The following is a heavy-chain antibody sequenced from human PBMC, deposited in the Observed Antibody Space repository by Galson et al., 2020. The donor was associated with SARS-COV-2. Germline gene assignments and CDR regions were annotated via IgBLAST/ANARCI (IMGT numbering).Heavy chain of an antibody. CDR3: ARVARGLGSRQQVDYYYGMGV. V-gene: IGHV1-69*13. CDR1: GGTFSSYA. J-gene: IGHJ6*04. D-gene: IGHD3-10*01. Sequence: SVKVSCKASGGTFSSYAISWVRQAPGQGLEWMGVIIPIFGTANYAQKFQGRVTITADESTSTAYMERSSLRSEDTAVYYCARVARGLGSRQQVDYYYGMGVGGKGTTVTVAS. CDR2: IIPIFGTA.